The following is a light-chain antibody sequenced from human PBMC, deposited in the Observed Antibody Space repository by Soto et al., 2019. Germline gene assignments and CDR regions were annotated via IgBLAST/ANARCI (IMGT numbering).Light chain of an antibody. J-gene: IGLJ2*01. CDR3: SSYTSSIHVV. V-gene: IGLV2-14*01. CDR1: SSDVGGYNY. Sequence: QSALTQPASVSGSPGQSITISCTGTSSDVGGYNYVSWYQQHPGKAPKLMIYDVSNRPSGVSNRFSGSKSGNKASLTISGLQAEDEADYYCSSYTSSIHVVFGGGTQLTLL. CDR2: DVS.